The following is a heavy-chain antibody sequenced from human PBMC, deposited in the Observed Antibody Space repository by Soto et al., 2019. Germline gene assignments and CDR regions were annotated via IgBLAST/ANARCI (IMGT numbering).Heavy chain of an antibody. CDR1: GGSISSYY. CDR2: IYYSGST. D-gene: IGHD4-17*01. CDR3: ARIYGDQTYYYYYMDV. Sequence: SETLSLTCTVSGGSISSYYWSWIRQPPGKGLEWIGYIYYSGSTNYNPSLKSRVTISVDTSKNQFSLKLSSVTAADTAVYYCARIYGDQTYYYYYMDVWGKGTTVTVSS. V-gene: IGHV4-59*01. J-gene: IGHJ6*03.